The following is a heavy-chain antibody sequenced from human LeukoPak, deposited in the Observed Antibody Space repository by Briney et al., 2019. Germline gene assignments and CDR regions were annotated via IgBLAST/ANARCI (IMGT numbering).Heavy chain of an antibody. CDR3: AKKGEFQLLFPFFFYF. J-gene: IGHJ4*02. Sequence: GGSLRLSCAASGFTFSSYAMSWVRQAPGKGLEWVSAISGSGGSTYYADSVKGRFTISREKSKNTLYLQMNSLRAEDTALYFCAKKGEFQLLFPFFFYFWGQGTLVTLS. V-gene: IGHV3-23*01. CDR2: ISGSGGST. D-gene: IGHD2-21*02. CDR1: GFTFSSYA.